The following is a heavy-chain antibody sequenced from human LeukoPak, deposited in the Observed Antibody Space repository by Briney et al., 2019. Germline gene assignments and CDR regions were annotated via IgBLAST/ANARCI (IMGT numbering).Heavy chain of an antibody. CDR1: GGSISSSSHY. CDR3: ARDEGYWGELLGLDAFDI. D-gene: IGHD1-26*01. Sequence: SETLSLTCTVSGGSISSSSHYWGWIRQPPGKGLEWIGSIYYSGSTYYNPSLKSRVTISVDTSKNQFSLKLSSVTAADTAVYYCARDEGYWGELLGLDAFDIWGQGTMVTVSS. CDR2: IYYSGST. J-gene: IGHJ3*02. V-gene: IGHV4-39*07.